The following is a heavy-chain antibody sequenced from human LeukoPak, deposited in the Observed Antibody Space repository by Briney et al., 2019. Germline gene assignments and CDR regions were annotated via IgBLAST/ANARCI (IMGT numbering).Heavy chain of an antibody. CDR1: GGTFSNYA. CDR3: ATQKDTYYYDSSGYSPLDY. Sequence: SVKVSCKASGGTFSNYAISWVRQAPGQGLEWMGRIIPIFGTANYAQKFQGRVTITTDESTSTAYMELSSLRSEDTAVYYCATQKDTYYYDSSGYSPLDYWGQGTLVTVSS. V-gene: IGHV1-69*05. J-gene: IGHJ4*02. D-gene: IGHD3-22*01. CDR2: IIPIFGTA.